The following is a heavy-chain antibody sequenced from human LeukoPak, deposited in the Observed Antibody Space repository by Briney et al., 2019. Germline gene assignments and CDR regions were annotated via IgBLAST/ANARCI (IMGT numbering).Heavy chain of an antibody. V-gene: IGHV4-59*08. CDR2: VYYSGST. J-gene: IGHJ4*02. CDR1: GGSISTYF. D-gene: IGHD3-10*01. CDR3: ARQGAGVPFDY. Sequence: PSETLSLTCTVSGGSISTYFWSWIRQPPGKGLEWIGYVYYSGSTNYNPSLKSRVTISVDTSKNQFSLKLSSVTAADTAVYYCARQGAGVPFDYWGRGTLVTVSS.